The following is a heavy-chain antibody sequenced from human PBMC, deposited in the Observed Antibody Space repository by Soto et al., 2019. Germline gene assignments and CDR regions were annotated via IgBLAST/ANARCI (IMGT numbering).Heavy chain of an antibody. D-gene: IGHD3-16*01. CDR3: AKAYFVWSSEQPYYFDY. Sequence: EMQLLDSGGGLVQPGGSLRLSCAASGFTFSNYAMTWVRQGPGKGLEWVSGISGSGGRSYYADSVKGRFTISRDNSKSTLYLQMNSLIAEDTAVYYCAKAYFVWSSEQPYYFDYWGQGTLVTVSS. CDR1: GFTFSNYA. J-gene: IGHJ4*02. CDR2: ISGSGGRS. V-gene: IGHV3-23*01.